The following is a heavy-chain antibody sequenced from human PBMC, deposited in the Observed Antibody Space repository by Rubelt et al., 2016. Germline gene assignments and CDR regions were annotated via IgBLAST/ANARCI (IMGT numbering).Heavy chain of an antibody. J-gene: IGHJ4*02. CDR3: ANPPYQLLSDY. CDR1: GFTFSSYA. D-gene: IGHD2-2*01. Sequence: EVQLLESGGGLVQPGGSLRLSCAASGFTFSSYAMRWVRQAPGKGLEWVSTISGSGGSTYYADSVKGRFTISRDDSKNTLYLQMNSLRAEDTAVYYCANPPYQLLSDYGCQGTRVTVSS. V-gene: IGHV3-23*01. CDR2: ISGSGGST.